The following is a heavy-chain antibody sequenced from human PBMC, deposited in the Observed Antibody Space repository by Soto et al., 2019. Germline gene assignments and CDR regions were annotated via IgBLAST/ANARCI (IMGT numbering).Heavy chain of an antibody. J-gene: IGHJ6*02. CDR2: IYTSGST. V-gene: IGHV4-4*07. CDR1: GGSISGYY. CDR3: ARDYYDSSGPNYYYYGMDV. D-gene: IGHD3-22*01. Sequence: SETLSLTCTVSGGSISGYYWSWIRQPAGKGLEWIGRIYTSGSTNYNPSLKSRVTMSVDTSKNQFSLKLSSVTAADTAVYYCARDYYDSSGPNYYYYGMDVWGQGTTVTVSS.